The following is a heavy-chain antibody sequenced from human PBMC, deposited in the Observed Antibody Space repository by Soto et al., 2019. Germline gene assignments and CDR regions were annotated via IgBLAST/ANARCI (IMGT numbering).Heavy chain of an antibody. CDR1: GYTFTSYG. D-gene: IGHD2-15*01. Sequence: QVQLVQSGAEVKKPGASVKVSCKASGYTFTSYGISWVRQAPGQGLEWMGWISAYNGNTNYAQKLQGRVTMTTDTSTSTAYMELRSLRSDDTAVYYCARVRSMIRYCSGGSCYDYGMDVWGQGTTVTVSS. J-gene: IGHJ6*02. CDR3: ARVRSMIRYCSGGSCYDYGMDV. V-gene: IGHV1-18*01. CDR2: ISAYNGNT.